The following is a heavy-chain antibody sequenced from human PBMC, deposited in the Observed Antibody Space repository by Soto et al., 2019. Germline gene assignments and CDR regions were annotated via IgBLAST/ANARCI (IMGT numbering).Heavy chain of an antibody. J-gene: IGHJ4*02. CDR1: GFTFSSYW. V-gene: IGHV3-7*01. Sequence: EVQLVESGGGLVQPGGSLRLSCAASGFTFSSYWMSWVRQAPGKGLEWVANIKQDGSEKYYVDSVKGRFTISRDNAKNSLYLQMNSLRAEDTAVYYCARRQWASTSRPPDYWGQGTLVTVSS. CDR3: ARRQWASTSRPPDY. CDR2: IKQDGSEK. D-gene: IGHD2-8*01.